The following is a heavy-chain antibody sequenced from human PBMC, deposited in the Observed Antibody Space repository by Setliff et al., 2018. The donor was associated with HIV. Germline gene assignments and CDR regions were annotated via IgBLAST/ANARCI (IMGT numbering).Heavy chain of an antibody. CDR1: GFIFSDYF. CDR3: ARYNWNPLGYRFDY. Sequence: GGSLRLSCAASGFIFSDYFMDWVRQAPGKGLEWVANIKQDGSEKYYVDSVKGRFTISRDNAKNSLYLQMNSLRAEDTAVYYCARYNWNPLGYRFDYWDQGTLVTVSS. J-gene: IGHJ4*02. V-gene: IGHV3-7*03. D-gene: IGHD1-20*01. CDR2: IKQDGSEK.